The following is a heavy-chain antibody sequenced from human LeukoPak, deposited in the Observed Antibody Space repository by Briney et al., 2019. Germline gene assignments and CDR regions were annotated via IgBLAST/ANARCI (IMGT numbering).Heavy chain of an antibody. V-gene: IGHV3-33*06. Sequence: GGSLRLSCAASGFTFSSYGMHWVRQAPGKGLEWVAVIWYDGSNKYYADSVKGRFTIPRDNSKNTLYLQMNSLRAEDTAVYYCAKDPQTYYDYVWGTLDYWGQGTLVTVSS. CDR2: IWYDGSNK. CDR1: GFTFSSYG. CDR3: AKDPQTYYDYVWGTLDY. J-gene: IGHJ4*02. D-gene: IGHD3-16*01.